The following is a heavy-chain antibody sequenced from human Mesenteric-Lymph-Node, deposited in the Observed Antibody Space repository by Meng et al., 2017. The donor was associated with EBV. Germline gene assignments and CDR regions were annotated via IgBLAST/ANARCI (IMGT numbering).Heavy chain of an antibody. J-gene: IGHJ4*02. V-gene: IGHV4-34*02. CDR2: INHSGST. CDR3: ARLIVGSLSTFDY. D-gene: IGHD1-26*01. Sequence: QLQLRGPGLFQPSETLALTSAIYGGSCSNHYWSCIRQPPGKGLEWIGEINHSGSTSYNPSLKSRVTISVDTAKNQFSLKMSSVTAADTAVYYCARLIVGSLSTFDYWGQGALVTVSS. CDR1: GGSCSNHY.